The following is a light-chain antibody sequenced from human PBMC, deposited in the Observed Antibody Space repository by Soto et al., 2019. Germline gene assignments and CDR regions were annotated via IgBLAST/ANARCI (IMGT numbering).Light chain of an antibody. CDR2: GAS. CDR1: QSVSSN. Sequence: EIVLTQSPATLSLSPWERATLSCRASQSVSSNLAWYQQKVGQAPRLLIYGASTRATGIPARFSGSGSGTEFTLTISSLQSEDFAVYYCQQYGDWPLTFGGGTKVDIK. J-gene: IGKJ4*01. V-gene: IGKV3-15*01. CDR3: QQYGDWPLT.